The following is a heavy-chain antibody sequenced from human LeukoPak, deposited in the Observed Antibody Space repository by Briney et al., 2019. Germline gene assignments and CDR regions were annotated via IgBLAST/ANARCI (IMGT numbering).Heavy chain of an antibody. D-gene: IGHD6-19*01. V-gene: IGHV3-9*01. CDR3: AKDHSSGWYYFYY. CDR1: GFTFDDYA. Sequence: SGGSLRLSCAASGFTFDDYAMHWVRQAPGKGLEWVSGISWNSGSIGYADSVKGRFTISRDNAKNSLYLQMNSLRAEDTALYYCAKDHSSGWYYFYYWGQGTLVTVSS. CDR2: ISWNSGSI. J-gene: IGHJ4*02.